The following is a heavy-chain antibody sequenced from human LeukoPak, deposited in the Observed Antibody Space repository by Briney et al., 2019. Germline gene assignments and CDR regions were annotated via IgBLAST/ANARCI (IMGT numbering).Heavy chain of an antibody. CDR2: ISAYNGNT. Sequence: ASVRVSCKASGYTFTSYAMNWVRQAPGQGLEWMGWISAYNGNTNYAQKLQGRVTMTTDTSTSTAYMELRSLRSDDTAVYYCARFFGSPWYYFDYWGQGTLVTVSS. CDR3: ARFFGSPWYYFDY. CDR1: GYTFTSYA. D-gene: IGHD1-26*01. V-gene: IGHV1-18*01. J-gene: IGHJ4*02.